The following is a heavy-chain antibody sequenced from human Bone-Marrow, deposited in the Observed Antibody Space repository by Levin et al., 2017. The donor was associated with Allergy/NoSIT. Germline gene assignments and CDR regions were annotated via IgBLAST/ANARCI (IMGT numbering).Heavy chain of an antibody. V-gene: IGHV4-39*01. D-gene: IGHD4-17*01. J-gene: IGHJ6*03. CDR2: IYYSGST. Sequence: PSETLSLTCTVSGGSISSSSYYWGWIRQPPGKGLEWIGSIYYSGSTYYNPSLKSRVTISVDTSKNQFSLKLSSVTAADTAVYYCARQAHYGDSYYYYYMDVWGKGTTVTVSS. CDR1: GGSISSSSYY. CDR3: ARQAHYGDSYYYYYMDV.